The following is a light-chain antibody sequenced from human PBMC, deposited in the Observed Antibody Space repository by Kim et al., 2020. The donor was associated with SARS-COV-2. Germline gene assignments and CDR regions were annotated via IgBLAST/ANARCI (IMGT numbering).Light chain of an antibody. J-gene: IGKJ5*01. Sequence: EIVLTQSPATLSLSPGERATLSCRASQTINNYLAWYQQKPGQAPRLLIYESSHRATGIPARFSGSGSGTDFTLTISSLEPEDFALYYCHQRSDWRRITFGQGTRLEIK. CDR2: ESS. CDR3: HQRSDWRRIT. CDR1: QTINNY. V-gene: IGKV3-11*01.